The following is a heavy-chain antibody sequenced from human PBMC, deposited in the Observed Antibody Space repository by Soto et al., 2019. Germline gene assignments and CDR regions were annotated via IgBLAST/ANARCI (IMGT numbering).Heavy chain of an antibody. CDR1: GFTFSSYA. J-gene: IGHJ4*02. CDR3: TTAGHIPIIPLDY. Sequence: PVGSLRLSCAASGFTFSSYAMSWVRQAPGKGLEWVSAISGSGGSTYYADSVKGRFTISRDDSKNTLYLQMNSLKTEDTAVYYCTTAGHIPIIPLDYWGQGTLVTVSS. V-gene: IGHV3-23*01. D-gene: IGHD2-21*01. CDR2: ISGSGGST.